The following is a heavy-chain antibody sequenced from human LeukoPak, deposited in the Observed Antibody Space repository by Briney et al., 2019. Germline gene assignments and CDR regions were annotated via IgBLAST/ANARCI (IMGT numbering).Heavy chain of an antibody. CDR3: ARYLKPVAGNYYFDY. CDR2: IYYSGST. CDR1: GGSISSSRYY. J-gene: IGHJ4*02. Sequence: PSETLSLTCTVSGGSISSSRYYWAWIRQPPGKGLEWIGSIYYSGSTYYKPSLEGRVTISVDTSKNQFSLKLYSVTAADTAVYYCARYLKPVAGNYYFDYWGQGTLVTVSS. D-gene: IGHD6-19*01. V-gene: IGHV4-39*01.